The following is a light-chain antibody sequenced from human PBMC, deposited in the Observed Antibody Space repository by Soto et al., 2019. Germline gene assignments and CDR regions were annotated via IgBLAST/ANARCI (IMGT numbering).Light chain of an antibody. CDR1: SGHSSYA. CDR3: QTWGTGILV. V-gene: IGLV4-69*01. Sequence: QLVLTQSPSASASLGASVKLTCTLSSGHSSYAIAWHQQQPEKGPRYLMKLNSDGSHSKGDGIPDRFSGSSSGAERYLTIPSLQSEDDADYYCQTWGTGILVFGGGTKLTVL. CDR2: LNSDGSH. J-gene: IGLJ2*01.